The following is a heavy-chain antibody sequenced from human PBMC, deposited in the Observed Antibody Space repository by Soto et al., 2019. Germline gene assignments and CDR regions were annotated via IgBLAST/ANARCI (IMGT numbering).Heavy chain of an antibody. V-gene: IGHV1-69*01. Sequence: QVQLVQSGAEVKKPGSSVKVSCKASGGTFSSYAISWVRQAPGQGLEWMGGIIPIFGTANYAQKFQGRVTITADESTSTDYMELSSLRSEDTAVYYCARDRSSVYSYGYGIGFWFDPWGQGTLVTVSS. J-gene: IGHJ5*02. D-gene: IGHD5-18*01. CDR2: IIPIFGTA. CDR3: ARDRSSVYSYGYGIGFWFDP. CDR1: GGTFSSYA.